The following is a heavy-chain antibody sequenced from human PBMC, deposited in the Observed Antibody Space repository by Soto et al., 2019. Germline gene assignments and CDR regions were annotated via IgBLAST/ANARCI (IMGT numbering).Heavy chain of an antibody. CDR1: GFSFSTYA. Sequence: QVQLVESGGGVVQPGRSLRLSCVASGFSFSTYAMHWVRQAPGKGLEWVAFMSFDGTKKYYADSVKGRFTISRDNPKSTLYLKLNSLRAEDTAVFYCARDPGGGIGLDPWGQGTLVTVSS. J-gene: IGHJ5*02. CDR3: ARDPGGGIGLDP. V-gene: IGHV3-30*14. CDR2: MSFDGTKK.